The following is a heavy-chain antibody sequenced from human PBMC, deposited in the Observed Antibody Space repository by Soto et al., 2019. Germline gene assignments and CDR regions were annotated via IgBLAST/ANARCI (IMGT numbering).Heavy chain of an antibody. CDR3: ARKIRYPDSGIWFDP. D-gene: IGHD3-9*01. Sequence: QVQLVQSGAEVKKPGASVKVSCKASGYTFTSYGISWVRQAPGQGLEWMGWISAYNGDTNYAQKLQGRVTMTTDTSTSTAYMELRSLRSDDTAVYYCARKIRYPDSGIWFDPWGQGTLVTVSS. J-gene: IGHJ5*02. V-gene: IGHV1-18*01. CDR2: ISAYNGDT. CDR1: GYTFTSYG.